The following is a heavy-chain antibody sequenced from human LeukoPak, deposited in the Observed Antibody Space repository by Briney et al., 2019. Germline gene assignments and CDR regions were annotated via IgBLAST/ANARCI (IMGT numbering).Heavy chain of an antibody. J-gene: IGHJ1*01. CDR2: ISGSGGST. V-gene: IGHV3-23*01. Sequence: GGSPRLSCTASGFTFGDYAMSWVRQAPGKGLEWVSAISGSGGSTYYADSVKGRFTISRDNSKNTLYLQMNSLRAEDTAVYYCAKPDILIWFAGSAEYFQHWGQGTLVTVSS. CDR3: AKPDILIWFAGSAEYFQH. CDR1: GFTFGDYA. D-gene: IGHD3-10*01.